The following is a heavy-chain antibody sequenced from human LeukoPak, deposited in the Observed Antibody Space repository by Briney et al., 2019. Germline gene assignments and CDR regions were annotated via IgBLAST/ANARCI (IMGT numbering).Heavy chain of an antibody. CDR1: GFTFRNYG. Sequence: PGRSLRLSCAASGFTFRNYGMHWVRQAPGKGLEWVAGIKYDGSKEYYADSVMGRFTISRDNSRGTLYLQLNSLRAEDTAVYHCARDDDTIGHTSHFGSWGEGTLVIVSS. V-gene: IGHV3-33*05. CDR2: IKYDGSKE. CDR3: ARDDDTIGHTSHFGS. J-gene: IGHJ5*02. D-gene: IGHD3-22*01.